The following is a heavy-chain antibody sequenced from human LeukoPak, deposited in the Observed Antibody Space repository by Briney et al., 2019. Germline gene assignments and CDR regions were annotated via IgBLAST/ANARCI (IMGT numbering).Heavy chain of an antibody. CDR1: GYTFTDLTEYD. CDR3: ARRLGGSSEGYEF. CDR2: INPNNGGT. Sequence: GASVKVSCKASGYTFTDLTEYDIHWVRQAPGQGLEWMGWINPNNGGTKYAQKFQGRVTMTRDMSMNTAYMELSSLTSDDTAVYYCARRLGGSSEGYEFWGQGPLVTVSS. D-gene: IGHD1-26*01. V-gene: IGHV1-2*02. J-gene: IGHJ4*02.